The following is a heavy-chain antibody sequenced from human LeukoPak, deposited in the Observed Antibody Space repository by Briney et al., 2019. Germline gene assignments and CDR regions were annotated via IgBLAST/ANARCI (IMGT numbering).Heavy chain of an antibody. V-gene: IGHV3-23*01. CDR3: AKDPLVNSQEYFDY. J-gene: IGHJ4*02. Sequence: PGGSLRLSCAASGFTFSSYAMSWVRQAPGKGLEWVSAISGSGGSTYYADAVKGRLTISRDNSKNTLSLQMNSLRAEDTAVYYCAKDPLVNSQEYFDYWGQGTLVTVSS. CDR2: ISGSGGST. CDR1: GFTFSSYA. D-gene: IGHD2/OR15-2a*01.